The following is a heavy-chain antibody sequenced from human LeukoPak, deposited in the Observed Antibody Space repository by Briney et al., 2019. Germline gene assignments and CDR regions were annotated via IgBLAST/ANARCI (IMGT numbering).Heavy chain of an antibody. CDR1: GFTFSNSE. Sequence: GGSLRLSCVASGFTFSNSEMNWVRQAPGRGLEWVSYISIGGSTIYYADSVKGRFTISRDSAKNSLYLQMNSLRVEDTAVYYCARSAGGYSRDYWGQGTLVTVSS. J-gene: IGHJ4*02. CDR2: ISIGGSTI. D-gene: IGHD2-15*01. CDR3: ARSAGGYSRDY. V-gene: IGHV3-48*03.